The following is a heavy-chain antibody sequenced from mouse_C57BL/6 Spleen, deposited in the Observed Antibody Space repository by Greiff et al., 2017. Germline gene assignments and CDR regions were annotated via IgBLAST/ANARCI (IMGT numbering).Heavy chain of an antibody. CDR2: IDPSDSYT. Sequence: QVQLQQPGAELVMPGASVKLSCKASGYTFTSYWMHWVKQRPGHGLEWIGEIDPSDSYTNYNQPFKGKSTLTVDKSPSTAYMQLSRLTSTDSAVYDCAREDSNFFYWGQGTTLTVSS. CDR3: AREDSNFFY. V-gene: IGHV1-69*01. D-gene: IGHD2-5*01. CDR1: GYTFTSYW. J-gene: IGHJ2*01.